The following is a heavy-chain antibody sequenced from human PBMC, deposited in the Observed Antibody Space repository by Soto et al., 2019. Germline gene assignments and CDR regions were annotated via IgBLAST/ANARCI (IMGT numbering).Heavy chain of an antibody. CDR2: IKAGEGKT. V-gene: IGHV1-3*01. CDR1: GYPFTNYG. J-gene: IGHJ4*02. D-gene: IGHD3-3*01. Sequence: ASVKVSCKASGYPFTNYGIHWVRQAPGQGLEWMGWIKAGEGKTRYAQKFQARVTITSDQSANTAYMELSSLKSEDTAVYYCARVLRGITIFGVANPGYYWGQGTLVTVSS. CDR3: ARVLRGITIFGVANPGYY.